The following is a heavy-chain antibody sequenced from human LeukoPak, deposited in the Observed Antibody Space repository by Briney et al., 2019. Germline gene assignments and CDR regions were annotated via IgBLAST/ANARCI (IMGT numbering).Heavy chain of an antibody. J-gene: IGHJ4*02. D-gene: IGHD6-13*01. V-gene: IGHV1-46*01. CDR1: GYTFTTYY. Sequence: ASVKVSCTASGYTFTTYYIHWVRQAPGQGLEWMGIINPGGGTTSYPQKFQGRVTMTRDTSTSTVYLELSSLRSEDTAVFYCARGYSSSVHYWGQGTLVTVSS. CDR3: ARGYSSSVHY. CDR2: INPGGGTT.